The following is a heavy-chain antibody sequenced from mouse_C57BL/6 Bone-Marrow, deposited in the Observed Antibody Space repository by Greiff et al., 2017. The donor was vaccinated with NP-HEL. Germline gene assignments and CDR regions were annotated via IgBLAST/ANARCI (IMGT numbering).Heavy chain of an antibody. Sequence: EVKLQESGGGLVQPGGSLSLSCAASGFTFTDYYMSWVRQPPGKALEWLGFIRNKANGYTTEYSASVKGRFTISRDNSQSILYLQMNALRAEDSATYYCARYEATMVPFAYWGQGTLVTVSA. CDR3: ARYEATMVPFAY. CDR1: GFTFTDYY. CDR2: IRNKANGYTT. D-gene: IGHD2-2*01. V-gene: IGHV7-3*01. J-gene: IGHJ3*01.